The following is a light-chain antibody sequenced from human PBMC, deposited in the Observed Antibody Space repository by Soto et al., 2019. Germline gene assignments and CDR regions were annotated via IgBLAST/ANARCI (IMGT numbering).Light chain of an antibody. CDR3: TSYISSSTPVV. CDR2: QVT. V-gene: IGLV2-14*01. Sequence: QSALTQPASVSESPGQSITISCTGTSSDVGVYNYVSWYQQHPGKAPKLMIYQVTNRPSGVSNRFSGSKSGNTASLTISGLQAEDEADYYCTSYISSSTPVVFGGGTKVTVL. CDR1: SSDVGVYNY. J-gene: IGLJ2*01.